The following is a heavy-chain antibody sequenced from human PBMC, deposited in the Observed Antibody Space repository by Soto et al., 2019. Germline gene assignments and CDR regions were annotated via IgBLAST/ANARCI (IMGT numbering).Heavy chain of an antibody. Sequence: SETLSLTCTVSGGSISSGGYYWSWIRQHPGKGLEWIGYIYYSGSTYYNPSLKSRVTISIDTSKNQFSLKLSSVTAADTAVYYCALGYSSSWEYYYYGMDVWGQGTTVTVSS. CDR1: GGSISSGGYY. CDR2: IYYSGST. V-gene: IGHV4-31*03. CDR3: ALGYSSSWEYYYYGMDV. J-gene: IGHJ6*02. D-gene: IGHD6-13*01.